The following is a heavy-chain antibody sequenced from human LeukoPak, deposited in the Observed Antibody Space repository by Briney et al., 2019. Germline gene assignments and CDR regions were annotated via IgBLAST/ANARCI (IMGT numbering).Heavy chain of an antibody. J-gene: IGHJ3*02. CDR2: ISSSSSYI. CDR3: ARDQRLGAFDI. D-gene: IGHD3-16*01. Sequence: GGSLRLACAASGFTFSSYSMNWVRQAPGKGLEWVSSISSSSSYIYYADSVKGRFTISRDNAKNSLYLQVNSLRAEDTAVYYCARDQRLGAFDIWGQGTMVTVSS. CDR1: GFTFSSYS. V-gene: IGHV3-21*01.